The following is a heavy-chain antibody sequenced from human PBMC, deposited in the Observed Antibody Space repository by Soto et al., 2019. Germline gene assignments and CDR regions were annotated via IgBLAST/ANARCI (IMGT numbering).Heavy chain of an antibody. J-gene: IGHJ6*02. D-gene: IGHD1-26*01. V-gene: IGHV4-30-2*01. CDR2: IYHSGST. CDR3: ARVSGSYYYVMDV. CDR1: GGSISSGGYS. Sequence: PSETLSLTCAVSGGSISSGGYSWSWIRQPPGKGLEWIGYIYHSGSTYYNPSLKSRVTISVDTSKNQFSLKLSSVTAADTAVYYCARVSGSYYYVMDVWGQRITVTVSS.